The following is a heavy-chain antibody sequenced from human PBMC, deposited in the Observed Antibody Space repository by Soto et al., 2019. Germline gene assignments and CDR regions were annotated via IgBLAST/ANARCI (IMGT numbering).Heavy chain of an antibody. CDR3: AGYRAGFHLSYGMDV. Sequence: ASVKVSCKASGFTFTSSAVQWVRQARGQRLEWIGWIVVGSGNTNYAQKFQERVTITRDMSTSTAYMELSSLRSEDTAVYYCAGYRAGFHLSYGMDVWGQGTTVTVSS. V-gene: IGHV1-58*01. J-gene: IGHJ6*02. CDR1: GFTFTSSA. CDR2: IVVGSGNT. D-gene: IGHD5-18*01.